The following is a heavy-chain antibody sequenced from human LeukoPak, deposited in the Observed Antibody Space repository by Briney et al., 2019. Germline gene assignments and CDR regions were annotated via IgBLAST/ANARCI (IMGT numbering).Heavy chain of an antibody. Sequence: SETLSLTCAVYGGSFSGDYWSWIRQPRGKGLEWIGQINHSGSTNYNPSLKSRVTISVDTSKNQFSLKLSSVTAADTAVYYCARDLLNHIEPYYYMDVRGKGTTVTVSS. D-gene: IGHD1-14*01. J-gene: IGHJ6*03. CDR3: ARDLLNHIEPYYYMDV. V-gene: IGHV4-34*01. CDR1: GGSFSGDY. CDR2: INHSGST.